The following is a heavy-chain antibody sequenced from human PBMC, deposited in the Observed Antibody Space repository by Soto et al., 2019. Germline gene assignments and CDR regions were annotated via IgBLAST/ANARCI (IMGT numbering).Heavy chain of an antibody. CDR3: ASMRGGYDSSGYHY. CDR1: GGSISSGGYS. D-gene: IGHD3-22*01. J-gene: IGHJ4*02. Sequence: SETLSLTCAVSGGSISSGGYSWSWIRQPPGKGLEWIGYIYHSGSTYYNPSLKSRVTISVDRSKNQFSLKLSSVTAADTAVYYCASMRGGYDSSGYHYWGPGTLVTVSS. V-gene: IGHV4-30-2*01. CDR2: IYHSGST.